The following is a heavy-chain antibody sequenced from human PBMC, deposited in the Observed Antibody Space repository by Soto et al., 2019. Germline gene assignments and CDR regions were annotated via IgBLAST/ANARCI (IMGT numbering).Heavy chain of an antibody. J-gene: IGHJ4*02. D-gene: IGHD3-22*01. CDR1: GFTFSSYS. V-gene: IGHV3-48*01. Sequence: PGGSLRLSCAASGFTFSSYSMNWVRQAPGKGLEWVSYISSSSSTIYYADSVKGRFTISRDNAKNSLYLQMNSLRAEDTAVYYCARDAPNYYDSSGYSFDYWGQGALVTVSS. CDR2: ISSSSSTI. CDR3: ARDAPNYYDSSGYSFDY.